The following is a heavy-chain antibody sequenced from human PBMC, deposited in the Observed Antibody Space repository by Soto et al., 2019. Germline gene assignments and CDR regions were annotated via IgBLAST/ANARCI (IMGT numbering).Heavy chain of an antibody. CDR1: GYTFTSYG. D-gene: IGHD2-2*01. V-gene: IGHV1-18*01. CDR3: ARESQSSTSWQKFDY. Sequence: QVQLVQSGVEVKQPGASVKVSCQASGYTFTSYGISWLRQAPGQGPEWMGWVNTYNGNPNYAQTLQGRVTMTADTSTSTAYMELRSLRSDDTAVYYCARESQSSTSWQKFDYWGQGTLVTVSS. CDR2: VNTYNGNP. J-gene: IGHJ4*02.